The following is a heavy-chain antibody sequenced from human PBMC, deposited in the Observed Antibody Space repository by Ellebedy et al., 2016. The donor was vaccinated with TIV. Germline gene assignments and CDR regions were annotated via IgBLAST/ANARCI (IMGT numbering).Heavy chain of an antibody. CDR3: ARVTGAAADLDY. CDR2: IYHSGST. J-gene: IGHJ4*02. CDR1: GYSISSGYY. V-gene: IGHV4-38-2*02. Sequence: SETLSLTCTVSGYSISSGYYWGWIRQPPGKGLEWIGSIYHSGSTYYNPSLKSRVTISVDTSKNQFSLKLSSVTAADTAVYYCARVTGAAADLDYWGQGTLVTVSS. D-gene: IGHD6-25*01.